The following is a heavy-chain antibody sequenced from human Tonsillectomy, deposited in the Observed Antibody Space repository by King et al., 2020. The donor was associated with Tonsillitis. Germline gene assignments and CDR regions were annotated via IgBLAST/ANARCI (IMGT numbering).Heavy chain of an antibody. CDR1: GASLSSYS. CDR3: LRRIGYSNGWYPDY. CDR2: IYNGNN. V-gene: IGHV4-59*08. D-gene: IGHD6-19*01. Sequence: VQLQESGPGLVKPSETLSLTCTVSGASLSSYSLCWIRQLLGIGLEWIVNIYNGNNNYNPSSKSRVAISVDTSKNQFSLKVNSVSAADTAMYYCLRRIGYSNGWYPDYWGQGILVTVSS. J-gene: IGHJ4*02.